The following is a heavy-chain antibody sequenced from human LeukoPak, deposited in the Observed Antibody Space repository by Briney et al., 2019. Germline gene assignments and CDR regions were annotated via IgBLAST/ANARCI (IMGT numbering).Heavy chain of an antibody. D-gene: IGHD3-22*01. CDR3: ARERGTPYYYDSSGLDY. CDR2: ISYDGSNK. CDR1: GFTFSSYA. Sequence: GGSLRLSCAASGFTFSSYAMHWVRQAPGKGLEWVAVISYDGSNKYYADSVKGRFTISRDNSKNTLYLQTNSLRAEDTAVYYCARERGTPYYYDSSGLDYWGQGTLVTVSS. J-gene: IGHJ4*02. V-gene: IGHV3-30-3*01.